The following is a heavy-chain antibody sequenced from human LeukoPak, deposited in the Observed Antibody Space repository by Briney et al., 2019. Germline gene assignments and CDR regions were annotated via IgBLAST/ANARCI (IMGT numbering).Heavy chain of an antibody. V-gene: IGHV4-4*07. CDR2: IYTSGST. Sequence: SETPSLTCTVSGGSISSYYWSWIRQPAGKGLEWIGRIYTSGSTNYNPSLKSRVTMSVDTSKNQFSLKLNSVTAADTAVYYCARYHILNRGVNWFDPWGQGILVTVSS. J-gene: IGHJ5*02. CDR3: ARYHILNRGVNWFDP. CDR1: GGSISSYY. D-gene: IGHD2/OR15-2a*01.